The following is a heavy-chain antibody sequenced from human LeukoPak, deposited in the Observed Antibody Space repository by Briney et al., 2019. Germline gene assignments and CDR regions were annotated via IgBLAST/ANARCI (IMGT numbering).Heavy chain of an antibody. CDR1: GYTFTGYY. V-gene: IGHV1-2*02. D-gene: IGHD6-13*01. Sequence: GASVKVSCKASGYTFTGYYVHWVRQAPGQGLEWMGWINPNSGGTNYAQKFQGRVTMTRDTPISTAYMELSRLRSDDTAVYYCARAVIPVAVKPAFDYWGQGTLVTVSS. J-gene: IGHJ4*02. CDR2: INPNSGGT. CDR3: ARAVIPVAVKPAFDY.